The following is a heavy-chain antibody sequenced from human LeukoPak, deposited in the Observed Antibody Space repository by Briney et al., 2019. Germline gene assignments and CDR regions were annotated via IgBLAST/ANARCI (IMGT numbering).Heavy chain of an antibody. V-gene: IGHV3-23*01. D-gene: IGHD5-24*01. CDR2: VSGRYGSS. CDR3: AKGGLGGYNAVFDH. Sequence: PGGSLRLSCATSGFTFVGNAMSWVRQAPGKGLEWVSGVSGRYGSSHYADSVKGRFTISVDTSKNTLHLQMNSLRAEDTAVYYCAKGGLGGYNAVFDHWGQGTLVTVSS. J-gene: IGHJ4*02. CDR1: GFTFVGNA.